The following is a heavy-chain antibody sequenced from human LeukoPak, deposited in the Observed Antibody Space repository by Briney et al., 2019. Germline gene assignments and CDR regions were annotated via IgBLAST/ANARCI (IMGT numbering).Heavy chain of an antibody. D-gene: IGHD3-16*01. Sequence: VASVKVSCKASGYTFTSYDINWVRQATGQGLEWMGWMNPNSGNTGYAQKFQGRVTMTRDTSISTAYMELSRLRSDDTAVYYCARGIGGREYEPSDYWGQGTLVTVSS. CDR3: ARGIGGREYEPSDY. CDR2: MNPNSGNT. V-gene: IGHV1-8*01. J-gene: IGHJ4*02. CDR1: GYTFTSYD.